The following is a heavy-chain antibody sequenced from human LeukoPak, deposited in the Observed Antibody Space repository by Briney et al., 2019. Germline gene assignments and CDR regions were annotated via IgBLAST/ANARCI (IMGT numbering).Heavy chain of an antibody. CDR2: IYYSGST. CDR3: ARGSGGYYYDSSGYYLC. V-gene: IGHV4-59*08. Sequence: SETLSLTCTVSGGSISSYYWSWIRQPPGKGLEWIGYIYYSGSTNYNPSLKSRVIISVDTSKNQFSLKLSSVTAADTAVYYCARGSGGYYYDSSGYYLCWGQGTLVTVSS. CDR1: GGSISSYY. D-gene: IGHD3-22*01. J-gene: IGHJ4*02.